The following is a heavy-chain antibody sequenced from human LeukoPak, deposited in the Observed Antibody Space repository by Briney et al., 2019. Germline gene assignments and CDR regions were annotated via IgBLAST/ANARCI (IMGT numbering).Heavy chain of an antibody. J-gene: IGHJ4*02. CDR2: IYYRGST. V-gene: IGHV4-59*01. D-gene: IGHD3-16*01. CDR1: GVSISSYY. Sequence: PSETLSLTCTVSGVSISSYYWSWIRQPPGKGLEWIGYIYYRGSTNYNPSLKSRVTISVDTSKNQFSLKLSSVTAADTAVYYCARAVITFGAAVAKGFDCWGQGTLVTVSS. CDR3: ARAVITFGAAVAKGFDC.